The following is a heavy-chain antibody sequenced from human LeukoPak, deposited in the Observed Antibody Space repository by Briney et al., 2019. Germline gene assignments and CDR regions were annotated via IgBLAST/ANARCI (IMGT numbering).Heavy chain of an antibody. D-gene: IGHD6-13*01. V-gene: IGHV1-18*01. CDR1: GYTFTSYG. Sequence: EASVKVSCKASGYTFTSYGISWVRQAPGQGLEWMGWISAYNGNTNYAQKLQGRVTMTTDTSTSTAYMELRSLRSDDTAVYYCARDGLAAADGTRNFDYWGQGTLVTVSS. J-gene: IGHJ4*02. CDR2: ISAYNGNT. CDR3: ARDGLAAADGTRNFDY.